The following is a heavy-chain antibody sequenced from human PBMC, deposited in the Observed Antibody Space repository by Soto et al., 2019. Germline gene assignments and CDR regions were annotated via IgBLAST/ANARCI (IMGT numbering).Heavy chain of an antibody. J-gene: IGHJ4*02. CDR3: ARRYYYDSSGSDSHFDY. Sequence: QVQLVQSGAEVKKPGSSVKVSCKASGGTFSSYAISWVRQAPGQGLEWMGGIIPIFGTANYAQKFQGRVTITADESTSTAYMELSSLSSEDTAVYYCARRYYYDSSGSDSHFDYWGQGTLVTVSS. V-gene: IGHV1-69*01. D-gene: IGHD3-22*01. CDR2: IIPIFGTA. CDR1: GGTFSSYA.